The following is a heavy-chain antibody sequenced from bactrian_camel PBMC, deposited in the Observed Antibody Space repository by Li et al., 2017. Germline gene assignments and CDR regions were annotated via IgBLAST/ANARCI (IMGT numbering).Heavy chain of an antibody. CDR1: GLTFSSYY. Sequence: QVQLVESGGGSVQAGGSLRLSCVASGLTFSSYYMSWVRQAPGKGLEWVSSIYTHGSKTYYADSVKGRLTISRDNAKNTVYLQMTSLKSEDTALYFCVTSEYALMSICTGARGPRSPSP. J-gene: IGHJ4*01. D-gene: IGHD4*01. CDR3: VTSEYALMSICT. CDR2: IYTHGSKT. V-gene: IGHV3-2*01.